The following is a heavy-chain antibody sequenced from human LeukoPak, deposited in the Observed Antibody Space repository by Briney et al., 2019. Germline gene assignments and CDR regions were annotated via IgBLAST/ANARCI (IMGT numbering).Heavy chain of an antibody. V-gene: IGHV1-69*04. Sequence: SVKVSCKASGGTFSSYAISWVRQAPGQGLEWMGRIIPILGIANYAQKFQGRVTITADKSTSTAHMELSSLRSEDTAVYYCAREVTGTTWDYWGQGTLVTVSS. CDR3: AREVTGTTWDY. D-gene: IGHD1-7*01. J-gene: IGHJ4*02. CDR2: IIPILGIA. CDR1: GGTFSSYA.